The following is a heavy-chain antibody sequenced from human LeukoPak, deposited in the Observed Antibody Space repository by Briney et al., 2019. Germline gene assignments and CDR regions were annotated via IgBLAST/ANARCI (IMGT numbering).Heavy chain of an antibody. CDR2: IYTSGST. D-gene: IGHD3-10*01. Sequence: SETLSLTCTVSGGSISSYYWSWIRQPAGKGLEWIGRIYTSGSTNYNPSLKSRVTMSVDTSKNQFSLKLSSVTAADTAVYYCARDFYYGSGSYFDYWGQGTLVTVSP. J-gene: IGHJ4*02. CDR3: ARDFYYGSGSYFDY. V-gene: IGHV4-4*07. CDR1: GGSISSYY.